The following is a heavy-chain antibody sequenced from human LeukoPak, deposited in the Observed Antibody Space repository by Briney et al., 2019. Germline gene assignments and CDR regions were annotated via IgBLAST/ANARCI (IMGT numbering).Heavy chain of an antibody. J-gene: IGHJ4*02. D-gene: IGHD3/OR15-3a*01. CDR1: GFTFSSYS. Sequence: PGGSLRLSCAASGFTFSSYSINWVRQAPGKGLEWLSYISSSSNTIYYADSVKGRFTISRDNAKNLLFLQMNSLRAEDTAVYYCARDRFVSGLFDSWGQGTLVTVSS. CDR2: ISSSSNTI. V-gene: IGHV3-48*01. CDR3: ARDRFVSGLFDS.